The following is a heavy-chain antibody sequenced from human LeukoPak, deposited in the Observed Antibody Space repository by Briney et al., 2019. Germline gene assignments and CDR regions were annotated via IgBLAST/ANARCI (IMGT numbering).Heavy chain of an antibody. D-gene: IGHD6-19*01. V-gene: IGHV3-23*01. CDR1: GFTFSSYA. CDR2: ISGSGGST. Sequence: GGSPRLSCAASGFTFSSYAMSWVRQAPGKGLEWVSAISGSGGSTYYADSVKGRFTISRDNAKNSLSLQMNSLRAEDTAVYYCARQRGSGCLDYWGQGTLVTVSS. CDR3: ARQRGSGCLDY. J-gene: IGHJ4*02.